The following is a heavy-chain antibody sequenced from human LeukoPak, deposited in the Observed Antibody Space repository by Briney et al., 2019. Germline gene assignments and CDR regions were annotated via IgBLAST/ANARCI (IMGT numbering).Heavy chain of an antibody. CDR1: GFTFSSYA. CDR3: AKDRTDSDSDHFDY. D-gene: IGHD2-21*01. V-gene: IGHV3-23*01. CDR2: VSGSGGST. Sequence: PGGSLRLSCAASGFTFSSYAMSWVRQAPGKGLEWVSVVSGSGGSTYYADSVKGRFTISRDNSKSTLYLQMSSLRAEDTAVYYCAKDRTDSDSDHFDYWGQGTLVSVST. J-gene: IGHJ4*02.